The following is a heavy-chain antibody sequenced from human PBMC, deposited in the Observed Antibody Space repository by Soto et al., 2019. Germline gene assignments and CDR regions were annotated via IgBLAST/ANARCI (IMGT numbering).Heavy chain of an antibody. J-gene: IGHJ4*02. D-gene: IGHD3-22*01. CDR1: GDSITSYY. V-gene: IGHV4-4*07. Sequence: SETLSPTCPVSGDSITSYYWTWIRQAAGKRLECIGRVFFSGTTNYNPSLKSRVTMSVDTSKNQLSLKLTSVTAADTAVYYCARVGDSGYYWYFDYWGQGALVTVSS. CDR2: VFFSGTT. CDR3: ARVGDSGYYWYFDY.